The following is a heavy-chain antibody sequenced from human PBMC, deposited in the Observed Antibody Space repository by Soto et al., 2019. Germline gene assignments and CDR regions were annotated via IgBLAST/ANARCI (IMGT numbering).Heavy chain of an antibody. CDR3: ARSYYGSTTYGMDV. CDR1: GFTFSSYA. V-gene: IGHV3-30-3*01. J-gene: IGHJ6*02. D-gene: IGHD2-2*01. CDR2: ISYDGSNK. Sequence: GGSLRLSCAASGFTFSSYAMHWVRQAPGKGLEWVAVISYDGSNKYYADSVKGRFTISRDNSKNTLYLQMNSLRAEDTAVYYCARSYYGSTTYGMDVWGQGTTVTVSS.